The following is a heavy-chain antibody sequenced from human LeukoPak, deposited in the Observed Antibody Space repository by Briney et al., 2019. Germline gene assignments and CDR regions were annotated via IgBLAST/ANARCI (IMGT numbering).Heavy chain of an antibody. Sequence: RGSLRLSCAASGFTFDDYGMSWVRQAPGKGLEWVSGINWNGGSIGHADSVKGRFTISRDNAKNSLYLQMNSLRAEDTALYYCARAMTDNYYYGMDVWGQGTTVTVSS. CDR1: GFTFDDYG. V-gene: IGHV3-20*04. CDR3: ARAMTDNYYYGMDV. D-gene: IGHD2-21*02. J-gene: IGHJ6*02. CDR2: INWNGGSI.